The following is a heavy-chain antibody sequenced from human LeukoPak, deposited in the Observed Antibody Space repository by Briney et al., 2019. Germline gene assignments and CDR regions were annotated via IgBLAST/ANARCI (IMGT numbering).Heavy chain of an antibody. Sequence: APVKVSCKASGYTFTNYGISWVRQAPGQGLEWMGWISAYNGNTNYAQKLQGRVTMTTDTSTSTAYMEVRSLRSDDTAVYYCAREMGSSTWYFHNWFDPWGQGTLVTVSS. CDR3: AREMGSSTWYFHNWFDP. V-gene: IGHV1-18*01. CDR2: ISAYNGNT. CDR1: GYTFTNYG. J-gene: IGHJ5*02. D-gene: IGHD6-13*01.